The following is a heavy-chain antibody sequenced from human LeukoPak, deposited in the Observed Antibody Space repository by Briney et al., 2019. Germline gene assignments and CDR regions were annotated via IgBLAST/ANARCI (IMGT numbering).Heavy chain of an antibody. CDR2: MSPNSGNT. CDR3: VRAPPNWGFNF. D-gene: IGHD7-27*01. Sequence: ASVKVSCKASGYTFTSYDINWVRQATEQGHEWMGWMSPNSGNTGYAQKFQGRVTMTRDTSVTTAYMELSNLRSEDTAVYYCVRAPPNWGFNFWGQGTLVTVSS. V-gene: IGHV1-8*01. J-gene: IGHJ5*01. CDR1: GYTFTSYD.